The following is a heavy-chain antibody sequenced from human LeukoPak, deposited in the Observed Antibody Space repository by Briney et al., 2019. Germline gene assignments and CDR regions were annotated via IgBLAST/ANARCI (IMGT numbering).Heavy chain of an antibody. CDR2: IYHGGST. CDR3: ARVDDKLLWCGELPT. J-gene: IGHJ5*02. V-gene: IGHV4-38-2*01. Sequence: SETLSLTCAVSGYSISSGYYWGWIRQPPGKGLEWIGSIYHGGSTYYNPSLKSRVTISVDTSKNQFSLKLSSVTAADTAVYYCARVDDKLLWCGELPTWGQGTLVTVSS. CDR1: GYSISSGYY. D-gene: IGHD3-10*01.